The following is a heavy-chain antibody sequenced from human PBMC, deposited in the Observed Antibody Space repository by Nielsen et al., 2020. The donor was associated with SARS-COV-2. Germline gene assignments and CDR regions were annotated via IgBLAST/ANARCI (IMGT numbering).Heavy chain of an antibody. CDR3: ANEVY. CDR1: GFTFDDYG. J-gene: IGHJ4*02. Sequence: SLKISCPASGFTFDDYGMHWVQQAPGKGLEWVSGITWNSVGIAYADSVKGRFTISRDNAKNSLYLQMNSLRPEDTALYYCANEVYWGQGTLVTVSS. V-gene: IGHV3-9*01. CDR2: ITWNSVGI.